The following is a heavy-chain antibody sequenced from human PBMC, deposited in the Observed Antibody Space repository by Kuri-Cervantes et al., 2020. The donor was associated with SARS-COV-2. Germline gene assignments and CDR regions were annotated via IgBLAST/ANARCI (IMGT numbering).Heavy chain of an antibody. Sequence: SGPTLVKPTQAPTLTCTFSGFSLSTSGVGVGWIRQPPGKALEWLALIYWDDDKRYGPSLKSRLTITKDTSKNQVVLTMTNMDPVDTATYYCARILPDCSSTSCPFDYWGQGTLVTVSS. CDR1: GFSLSTSGVG. J-gene: IGHJ4*02. V-gene: IGHV2-5*05. CDR3: ARILPDCSSTSCPFDY. D-gene: IGHD2-2*01. CDR2: IYWDDDK.